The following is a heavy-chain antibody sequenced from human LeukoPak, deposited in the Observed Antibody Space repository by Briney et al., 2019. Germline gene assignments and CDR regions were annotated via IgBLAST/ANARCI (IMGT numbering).Heavy chain of an antibody. V-gene: IGHV3-23*01. CDR1: GFTFSSYA. D-gene: IGHD5-18*01. Sequence: PGGSLRLSCAASGFTFSSYAMSWVRQAPGKGLEWVSAISGSGGSTYYADSVKGRFAISRDNSKNTLYLQMNSLRAEDTALYYCAKAIGGYSYGYWGQGTLLTVSS. J-gene: IGHJ4*02. CDR3: AKAIGGYSYGY. CDR2: ISGSGGST.